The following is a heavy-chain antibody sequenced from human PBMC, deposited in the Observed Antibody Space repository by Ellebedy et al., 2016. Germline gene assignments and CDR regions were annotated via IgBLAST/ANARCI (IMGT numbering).Heavy chain of an antibody. CDR1: GFIFSSHW. Sequence: GGSLRLXCAASGFIFSSHWMSWVRQTPGKGLEWVGHMNQDGSVKYHVDSVKGRFTISRDNARDSLYLQMNSLRVEDTAVYYCARAFQRSVDYWGQGTLVTVSS. V-gene: IGHV3-7*01. J-gene: IGHJ4*02. CDR2: MNQDGSVK. CDR3: ARAFQRSVDY. D-gene: IGHD6-25*01.